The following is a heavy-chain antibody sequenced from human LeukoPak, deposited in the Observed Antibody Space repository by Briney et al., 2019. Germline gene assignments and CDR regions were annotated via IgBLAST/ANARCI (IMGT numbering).Heavy chain of an antibody. J-gene: IGHJ4*02. Sequence: GESLKISCKGSGYSFTTYWIGWVRQLPGKGLEWMGAIYPGDSDTRYSPSFQGQVTISADKSTSVAYLQWSSLRASDTAMYYCVRPYTAVVSSDYWGQGTLVTVSS. V-gene: IGHV5-51*01. CDR1: GYSFTTYW. CDR2: IYPGDSDT. D-gene: IGHD4-23*01. CDR3: VRPYTAVVSSDY.